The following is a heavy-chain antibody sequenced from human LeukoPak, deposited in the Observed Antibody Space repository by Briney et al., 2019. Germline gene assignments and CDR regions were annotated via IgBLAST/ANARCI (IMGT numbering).Heavy chain of an antibody. CDR2: FHVDGRT. J-gene: IGHJ4*02. D-gene: IGHD3-3*01. CDR3: AREGGFYRPLDY. Sequence: SETLSLTCAVSGGSVTSTNWWTWVRQPPGKGLEWIGEFHVDGRTNYNPSLTGRLTMSVDLYENHISLKMTSVTAADTAVYYCAREGGFYRPLDYSGQGMLVTVSS. V-gene: IGHV4-4*02. CDR1: GGSVTSTNW.